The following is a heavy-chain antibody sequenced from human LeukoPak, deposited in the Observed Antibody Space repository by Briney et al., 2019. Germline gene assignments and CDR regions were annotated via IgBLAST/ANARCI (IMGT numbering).Heavy chain of an antibody. V-gene: IGHV3-30*18. CDR3: AKTPLLPYGDYVRPNWFDP. Sequence: GGSLRLSWAASGFTFSSYGMHWVRQAPGKGLEWVAVISYDGSNKYYADSVKGRFTISRDNSKNTLYLQMNSLRAEDTAVYCCAKTPLLPYGDYVRPNWFDPWGQGALVTVSS. D-gene: IGHD4-17*01. J-gene: IGHJ5*02. CDR2: ISYDGSNK. CDR1: GFTFSSYG.